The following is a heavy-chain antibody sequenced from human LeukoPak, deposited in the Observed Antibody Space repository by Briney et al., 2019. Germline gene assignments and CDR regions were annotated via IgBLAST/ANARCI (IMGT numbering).Heavy chain of an antibody. V-gene: IGHV4-4*02. CDR1: GGSISSNNW. CDR3: VRNGNDYYDSSGYFDY. Sequence: SGTLSLTCAVSGGSISSNNWWSWVRPPPGKGLEWIGEIYHSGRTNYNPSLRSRVTISVDKSKNQFSLELSSVTAADTAVYYCVRNGNDYYDSSGYFDYWGQGTLVTVAS. CDR2: IYHSGRT. J-gene: IGHJ4*02. D-gene: IGHD3-22*01.